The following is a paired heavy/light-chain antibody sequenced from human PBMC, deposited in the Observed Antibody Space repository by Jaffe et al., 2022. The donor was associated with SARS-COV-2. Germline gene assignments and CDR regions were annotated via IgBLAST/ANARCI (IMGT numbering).Light chain of an antibody. CDR1: SGSVSTSSY. CDR3: MLYLGSAISL. V-gene: IGLV8-61*01. J-gene: IGLJ7*01. CDR2: NTN. Sequence: QTVVTQEPSFSVSPGGTVTLTCGLSSGSVSTSSYPSWYQQTPGQAPRTLIYNTNTRASGVPDRFSGSILANKAVLTITGAQADDESEYYCMLYLGSAISLFGGGTQLTVL.
Heavy chain of an antibody. CDR3: ARVVAALRKWHFDL. Sequence: EVQLVESGGGLVQPGGSVRLSCAASGFTFGSYWMTWVRRAPGKGLEWVANIKQDGSEKYYVDSVKGRFTISRDNAKNSLYLQINSLRAEDTAVYYCARVVAALRKWHFDLWGRGTPVTVSS. J-gene: IGHJ2*01. D-gene: IGHD2-15*01. V-gene: IGHV3-7*03. CDR2: IKQDGSEK. CDR1: GFTFGSYW.